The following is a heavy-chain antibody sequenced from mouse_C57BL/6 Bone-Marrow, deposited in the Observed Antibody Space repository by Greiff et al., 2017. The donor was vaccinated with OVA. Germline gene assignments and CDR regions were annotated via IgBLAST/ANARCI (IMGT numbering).Heavy chain of an antibody. V-gene: IGHV1-15*01. D-gene: IGHD2-4*01. CDR1: GYTFTDYE. Sequence: QVQLQQSGAELVRPGASVTLSCKASGYTFTDYEMHWVKQTPVHGLEWIGAIDPETGGTAYNQKFKGKAILTADKSSSTAYMELRSLTSEDSAVEYGTGGDDYDGYFDYWGQGTTLTVSS. J-gene: IGHJ2*01. CDR3: TGGDDYDGYFDY. CDR2: IDPETGGT.